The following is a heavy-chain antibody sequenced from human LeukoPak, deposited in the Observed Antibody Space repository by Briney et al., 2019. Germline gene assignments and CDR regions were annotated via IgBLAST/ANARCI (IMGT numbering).Heavy chain of an antibody. CDR2: IYYSGST. J-gene: IGHJ2*01. CDR1: GGSISSYY. D-gene: IGHD3-10*01. CDR3: ARDLRGPLEYFDL. V-gene: IGHV4-59*01. Sequence: PSETLSLTCTVSGGSISSYYWSWIRQPPGKGLEWIGYIYYSGSTNYNPSLKSRVTISVDTSKNQFSLKLSSVTAAVTAVYYCARDLRGPLEYFDLWGRGTLVTVSS.